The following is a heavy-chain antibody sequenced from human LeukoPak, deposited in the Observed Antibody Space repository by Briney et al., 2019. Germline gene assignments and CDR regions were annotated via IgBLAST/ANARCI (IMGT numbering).Heavy chain of an antibody. J-gene: IGHJ4*02. CDR1: GFTFSSYA. CDR3: ARDSSPYYYGSGSHDY. D-gene: IGHD3-10*01. Sequence: RGSLRLSCAASGFTFSSYAMHWVRQAPGKGLEWVAVISYDGSNKYYADSVKGRFTISRDNSKNTLYLQMNSLRAEDTAVYYCARDSSPYYYGSGSHDYWGQGTLVTVSS. CDR2: ISYDGSNK. V-gene: IGHV3-30*04.